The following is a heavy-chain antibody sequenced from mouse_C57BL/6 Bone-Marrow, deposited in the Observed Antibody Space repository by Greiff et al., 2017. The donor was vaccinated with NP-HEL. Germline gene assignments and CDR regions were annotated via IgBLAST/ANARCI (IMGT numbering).Heavy chain of an antibody. D-gene: IGHD2-4*01. CDR3: TRSEDYDGTGYFDY. V-gene: IGHV1-80*01. CDR2: IYPGDGDT. CDR1: GYAFSSYW. J-gene: IGHJ2*01. Sequence: VQLQQSGAELVKPGASVKISCKASGYAFSSYWMNWVKQRPGKGLEWIGQIYPGDGDTNYNGKFKGKAILTADKSSSTAYMELRSLTSEDSAVYYCTRSEDYDGTGYFDYWGQGTTLTVSS.